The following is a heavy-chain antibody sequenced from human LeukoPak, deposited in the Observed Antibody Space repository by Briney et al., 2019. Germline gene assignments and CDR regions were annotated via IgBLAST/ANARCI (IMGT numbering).Heavy chain of an antibody. CDR1: GVSMSSYY. CDR2: IYYSGST. CDR3: ARPNTYDVGNNAFDI. Sequence: SETLSLTCTVSGVSMSSYYWTWIRQPPGKGLEWIGYIYYSGSTHYNPSLKSRVTISVDTSKSQFSLKLSSVTAADTAVYYCARPNTYDVGNNAFDIWGQGTMVTVSS. J-gene: IGHJ3*02. V-gene: IGHV4-59*01. D-gene: IGHD2/OR15-2a*01.